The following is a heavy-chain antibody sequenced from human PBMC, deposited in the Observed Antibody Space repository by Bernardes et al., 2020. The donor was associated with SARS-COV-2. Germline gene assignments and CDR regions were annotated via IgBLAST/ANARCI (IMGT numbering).Heavy chain of an antibody. CDR3: VRSAGMDV. V-gene: IGHV3-7*03. CDR2: IKRDGSDT. Sequence: GGSLRLSCAGSGFDFSDYWMTWVRQAPGKGLEWVANIKRDGSDTYYVDSVKGRFTISIDNAKNLVFLQMNSLRAEDTAVFYCVRSAGMDVWGQGTMVTVSS. J-gene: IGHJ6*02. CDR1: GFDFSDYW.